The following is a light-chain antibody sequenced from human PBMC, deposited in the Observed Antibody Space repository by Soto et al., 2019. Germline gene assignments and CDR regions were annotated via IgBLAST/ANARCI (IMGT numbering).Light chain of an antibody. Sequence: QPVLTQPPSVSGAPGQRVTISCTGSSSNIGAGYDVHWYQQLPGTAPKLLIYGNSNRPSGVPDGFSGSKSGTSASLAITGLQAEDEADYYCQSYDSSLSGSKVVFGGGTKLTVL. J-gene: IGLJ2*01. CDR2: GNS. V-gene: IGLV1-40*01. CDR1: SSNIGAGYD. CDR3: QSYDSSLSGSKVV.